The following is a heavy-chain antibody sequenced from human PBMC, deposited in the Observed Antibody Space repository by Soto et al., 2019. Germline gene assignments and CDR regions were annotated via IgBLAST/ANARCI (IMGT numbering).Heavy chain of an antibody. Sequence: GGSLRLSCAASGCTFSSYAMSWVRQAPGKGLEWVSATSGSGGSTYYADSVKGRFTISRDNSKNTLYLQMNSLRAEDTAVYYWAKEPCMGYYYMDGRGKRTTVPV. CDR3: AKEPCMGYYYMDG. CDR1: GCTFSSYA. J-gene: IGHJ6*03. D-gene: IGHD2-8*01. CDR2: TSGSGGST. V-gene: IGHV3-23*01.